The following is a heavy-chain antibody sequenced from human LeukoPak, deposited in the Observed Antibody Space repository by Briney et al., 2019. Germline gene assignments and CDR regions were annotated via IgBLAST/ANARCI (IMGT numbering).Heavy chain of an antibody. CDR3: ARDRNSGSSLDI. CDR1: GYTFTGYY. J-gene: IGHJ3*02. Sequence: GASVKVSCKASGYTFTGYYIHWVRQAPGQGLEWMGWIYPYSGDTNYAQNFQGRVTMTRDTSISTDYMELSSLKSDDTAVYYCARDRNSGSSLDIWGQGTMLTVSS. CDR2: IYPYSGDT. V-gene: IGHV1-2*02. D-gene: IGHD6-6*01.